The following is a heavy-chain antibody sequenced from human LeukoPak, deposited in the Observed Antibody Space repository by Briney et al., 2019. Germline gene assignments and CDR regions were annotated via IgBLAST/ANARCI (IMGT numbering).Heavy chain of an antibody. V-gene: IGHV1-69*04. CDR2: IILILGIA. CDR1: LGTFSSYA. J-gene: IGHJ5*02. Sequence: SVKVSCKASLGTFSSYAISWVRPAPGQGLEWVGSIILILGIANYAQKFQGRVTITAHNTTSTAYTELSSLRTEDTAVYYCARDRYYYSSGTYPGGFDPWCQGTLVTVSS. CDR3: ARDRYYYSSGTYPGGFDP. D-gene: IGHD3-10*01.